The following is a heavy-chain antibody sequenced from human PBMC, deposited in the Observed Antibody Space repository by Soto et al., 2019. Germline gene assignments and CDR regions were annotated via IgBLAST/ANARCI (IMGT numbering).Heavy chain of an antibody. V-gene: IGHV1-2*04. CDR1: GYTFTGYY. CDR2: INPNSGGT. J-gene: IGHJ5*02. D-gene: IGHD6-25*01. CDR3: ARELSSDANWFDP. Sequence: ASVKVSCKASGYTFTGYYMHWVRQAPGQGLEWVGWINPNSGGTNYAQKFQGWVTMTRDTSISTAYMELSRLRSDDTAVYYCARELSSDANWFDPWGQGTLVTVSS.